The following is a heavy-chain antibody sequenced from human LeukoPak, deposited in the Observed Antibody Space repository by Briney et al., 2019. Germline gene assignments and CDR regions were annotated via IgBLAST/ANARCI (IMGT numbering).Heavy chain of an antibody. D-gene: IGHD5-12*01. CDR1: GGSFTDYY. V-gene: IGHV4-34*01. CDR2: VNHSGTT. CDR3: ARAYNGYDYP. Sequence: SETLSLTCAVYGGSFTDYYWSWIRQTPGKGLEWIGEVNHSGTTNYNPSPKSRVPISVDTTKNQFSLKVPSVTAADTALYYCARAYNGYDYPWGQGTLVTVSS. J-gene: IGHJ5*02.